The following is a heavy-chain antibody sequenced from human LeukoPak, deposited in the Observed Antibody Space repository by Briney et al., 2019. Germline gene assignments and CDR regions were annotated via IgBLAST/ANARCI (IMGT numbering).Heavy chain of an antibody. J-gene: IGHJ3*02. D-gene: IGHD4-23*01. V-gene: IGHV4-38-2*02. Sequence: KPSETLSLTCTVSGYSISSGYYWGWIRQPPGKGLEWIGSIYHSGSTYYNPSLKSRVTISVDTSKNQFSLKLSSVTAADTAVYYCASPPDYGGNSALNAFGIWGQGTMVTVSS. CDR1: GYSISSGYY. CDR2: IYHSGST. CDR3: ASPPDYGGNSALNAFGI.